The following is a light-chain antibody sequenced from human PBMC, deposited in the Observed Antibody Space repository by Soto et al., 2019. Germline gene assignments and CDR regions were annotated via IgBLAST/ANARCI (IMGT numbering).Light chain of an antibody. CDR2: AAS. J-gene: IGKJ4*01. V-gene: IGKV1-8*01. CDR3: QQYYSYPRLT. CDR1: QGISSY. Sequence: AIRMTQSPSSFSASTGDRXXXXXXXSQGISSYLAWYQQKPGKAPKLLIYAASTVQSGVPSRFSGSGSRTDFTLTISCLQSEDFATYYCQQYYSYPRLTFGGGTKVDIK.